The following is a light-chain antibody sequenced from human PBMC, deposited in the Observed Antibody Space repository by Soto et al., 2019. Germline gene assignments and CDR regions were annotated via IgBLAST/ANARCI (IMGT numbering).Light chain of an antibody. V-gene: IGKV3-11*01. Sequence: EIVLTRSPATLSFSPGERATLSCRASQSVSSYLAWYQQKPGQAPRLLIYDASNRATGIPARFSGSGSGTDFTLTISSLEPEDFAVYYCQQRSNWITFGQGTRLEIK. CDR1: QSVSSY. CDR3: QQRSNWIT. J-gene: IGKJ5*01. CDR2: DAS.